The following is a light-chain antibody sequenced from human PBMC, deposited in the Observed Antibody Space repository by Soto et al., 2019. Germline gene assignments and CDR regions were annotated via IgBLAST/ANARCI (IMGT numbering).Light chain of an antibody. J-gene: IGLJ2*01. Sequence: QSALTQPPSASGSPGQSVTISCTGTSSDVGGYNYVSWYQQHPGKAPKLMIYEVSKRPSGVPDRFSGSKSGNTASLTVSGLKAEDEDDYYCSSYAGSNNLVVFGGGTKVTVL. CDR3: SSYAGSNNLVV. V-gene: IGLV2-8*01. CDR2: EVS. CDR1: SSDVGGYNY.